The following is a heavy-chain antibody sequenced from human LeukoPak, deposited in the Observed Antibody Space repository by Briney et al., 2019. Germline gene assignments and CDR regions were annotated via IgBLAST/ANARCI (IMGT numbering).Heavy chain of an antibody. Sequence: GGSLRLSCAASGFTFSSYAVSWVRQAPGKGLEWVSAISGSGGSTYYADSVKGRFTISRDSSKNTLYLQMNSLRAEDTAVYYCAKDRLLWFGELGDFDYWGQGTLVTVSS. D-gene: IGHD3-10*01. CDR3: AKDRLLWFGELGDFDY. CDR1: GFTFSSYA. J-gene: IGHJ4*02. CDR2: ISGSGGST. V-gene: IGHV3-23*01.